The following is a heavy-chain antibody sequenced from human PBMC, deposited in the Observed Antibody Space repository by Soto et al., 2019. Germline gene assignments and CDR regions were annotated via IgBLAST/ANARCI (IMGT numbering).Heavy chain of an antibody. CDR2: ISAYNGNT. V-gene: IGHV1-18*01. CDR1: GYTFTSYG. Sequence: QVPLVQSGAEVKKPGASVKVSCKASGYTFTSYGISWVRQAPGQGLEWMGWISAYNGNTNYAQKLQGRVTMTTDTSMSRGYLELRSLRSDDTAVYYCARGSTVDTAMAPYYYYYGMDVWGQGTTVTVSS. CDR3: ARGSTVDTAMAPYYYYYGMDV. D-gene: IGHD5-18*01. J-gene: IGHJ6*02.